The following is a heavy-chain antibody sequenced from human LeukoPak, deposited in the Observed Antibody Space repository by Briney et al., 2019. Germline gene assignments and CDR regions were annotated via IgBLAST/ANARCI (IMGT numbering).Heavy chain of an antibody. CDR2: IYPGDSDT. J-gene: IGHJ3*02. V-gene: IGHV5-51*01. D-gene: IGHD3-22*01. CDR3: ARRCYYDSRRYCNDGFDI. Sequence: PGESLKISCKGSGYSFTSYWIGWVRQMPGKGLEWMGIIYPGDSDTRYSPSFQGQVTISADKSINTAYLQWSSLKASDTAMYYCARRCYYDSRRYCNDGFDIWGQGTTVTVSP. CDR1: GYSFTSYW.